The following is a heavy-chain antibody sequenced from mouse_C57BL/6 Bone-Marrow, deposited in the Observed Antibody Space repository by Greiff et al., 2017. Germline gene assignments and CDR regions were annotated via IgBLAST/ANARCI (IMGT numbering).Heavy chain of an antibody. CDR1: GFSLTSSG. CDR2: VWSGGST. V-gene: IGHV2-2*01. J-gene: IGHJ3*01. Sequence: VKLMESGPGLVQPSQSLSITCTASGFSLTSSGVHWVRQSPGKGLEWLGVVWSGGSTAYNDAFISRISHSKDNSKGQVFFKMDNLQADDTAIDYFAIYLGTGRGFAYWGQGTLVTVSA. CDR3: AIYLGTGRGFAY. D-gene: IGHD1-3*01.